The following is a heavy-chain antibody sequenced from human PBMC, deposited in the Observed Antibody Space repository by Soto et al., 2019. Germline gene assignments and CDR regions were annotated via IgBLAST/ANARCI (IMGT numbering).Heavy chain of an antibody. CDR3: ARDRVGATTSFDY. Sequence: QVQLVQSGAEVKKPGASVKVSCNASGYTFTSYGISWLRQAPGQGLEWMGWISAYNGNTNYPQKFQGRVTMTTDTSTSTVYMERRSLRSNETAVDYCARDRVGATTSFDYWGQGTMITVSS. J-gene: IGHJ4*02. CDR1: GYTFTSYG. D-gene: IGHD1-26*01. V-gene: IGHV1-18*01. CDR2: ISAYNGNT.